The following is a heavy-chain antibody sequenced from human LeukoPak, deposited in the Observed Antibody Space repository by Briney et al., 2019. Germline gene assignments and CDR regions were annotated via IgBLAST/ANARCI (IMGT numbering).Heavy chain of an antibody. Sequence: GGSLRLSCAASGFTFDDYTMHWVRQAPGKGLEWVSLISWDGGSTYYADSVKGRFTISRDNSKNSLYLQMNSLRTEDTALYYCAKDSGIAVAGAFDYWGQGTLVTVSS. V-gene: IGHV3-43*01. CDR1: GFTFDDYT. CDR3: AKDSGIAVAGAFDY. CDR2: ISWDGGST. D-gene: IGHD6-19*01. J-gene: IGHJ4*02.